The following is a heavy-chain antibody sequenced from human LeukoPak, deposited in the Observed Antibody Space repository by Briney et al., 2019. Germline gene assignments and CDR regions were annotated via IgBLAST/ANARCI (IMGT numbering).Heavy chain of an antibody. Sequence: SETLSLTCTVSGVSISSSSYYWGWLRQPPGKGLEWIGSTYYSGSTYYNPSLKSRVTISVDTSKNQFSLKLSSVTAADTAVYYCARELTVSRYGMDVWGQGTTVTVSS. CDR2: TYYSGST. J-gene: IGHJ6*02. D-gene: IGHD1-7*01. V-gene: IGHV4-39*01. CDR1: GVSISSSSYY. CDR3: ARELTVSRYGMDV.